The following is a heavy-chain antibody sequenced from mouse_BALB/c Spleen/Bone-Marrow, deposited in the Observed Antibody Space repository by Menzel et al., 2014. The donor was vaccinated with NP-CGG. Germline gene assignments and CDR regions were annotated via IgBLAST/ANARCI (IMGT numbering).Heavy chain of an antibody. V-gene: IGHV14-3*02. CDR1: GFNIKDTY. CDR2: IDPANGST. CDR3: ASLDDYIY. J-gene: IGHJ3*01. Sequence: EVQLQQPGAELVKPGASVKLSCAASGFNIKDTYMHWVKQRPEQGLEWIGRIDPANGSTKYDPKFQGKATITADTSSNTAYLQLSSLTSEDTAVYYCASLDDYIYWGQGTLVTVSA. D-gene: IGHD2-4*01.